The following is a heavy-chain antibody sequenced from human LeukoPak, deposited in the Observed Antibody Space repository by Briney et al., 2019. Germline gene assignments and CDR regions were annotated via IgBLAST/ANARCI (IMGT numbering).Heavy chain of an antibody. CDR1: GGSISSYY. CDR2: IYHSGST. D-gene: IGHD5-12*01. Sequence: SETLSLTCTVSGGSISSYYWSWIRQPPGKGLEWIGSIYHSGSTYYNPSLKSRVTISVDTSKNQFSLKLSSVTAADTAVYYCARGGFPFDYWGQGTLVTVSS. J-gene: IGHJ4*02. CDR3: ARGGFPFDY. V-gene: IGHV4-38-2*02.